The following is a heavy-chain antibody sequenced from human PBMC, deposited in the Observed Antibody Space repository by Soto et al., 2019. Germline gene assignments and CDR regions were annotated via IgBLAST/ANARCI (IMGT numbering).Heavy chain of an antibody. J-gene: IGHJ4*02. Sequence: QVQLVESGGGVVQPGRSLRLSCAASGFTFSSYAMHWVRQAPGKGLEWVAVISYDGSNKYYADCVKGRFTISRDNSKNSLYLQMNRLRAEDTAVYYCARTPSRVLIAVAGILDYWGQGNLVTVSS. CDR2: ISYDGSNK. V-gene: IGHV3-30-3*01. CDR3: ARTPSRVLIAVAGILDY. D-gene: IGHD6-19*01. CDR1: GFTFSSYA.